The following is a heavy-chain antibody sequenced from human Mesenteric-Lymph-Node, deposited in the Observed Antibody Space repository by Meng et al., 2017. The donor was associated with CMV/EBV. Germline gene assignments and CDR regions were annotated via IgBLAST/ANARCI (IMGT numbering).Heavy chain of an antibody. CDR1: GLTLSNFA. CDR3: ARENDYSNYFDS. D-gene: IGHD4-11*01. Sequence: GESLKISCAASGLTLSNFAMTWVRQAPGKGLEWVGSISFDGDNKYYADSVEGRFTISRDNPRKTLYLQMNSLRDEDTAVYYCARENDYSNYFDSWGQGTLVTVSS. CDR2: ISFDGDNK. J-gene: IGHJ4*02. V-gene: IGHV3-30-3*01.